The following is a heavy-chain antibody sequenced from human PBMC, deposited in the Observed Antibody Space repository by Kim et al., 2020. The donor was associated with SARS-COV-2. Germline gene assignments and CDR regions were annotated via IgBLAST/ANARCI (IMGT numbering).Heavy chain of an antibody. Sequence: SETLSLTCAVYGGSFSGYYWRWIRQPPGKGLEWIGEINHSGSTNYNPSLKSRVTISVDTSKNPFSLKLSSVTAADTAVYYCARGLFYYGDYVGGMDVWGQGTTVTVSS. CDR2: INHSGST. CDR3: ARGLFYYGDYVGGMDV. V-gene: IGHV4-34*01. CDR1: GGSFSGYY. D-gene: IGHD4-17*01. J-gene: IGHJ6*02.